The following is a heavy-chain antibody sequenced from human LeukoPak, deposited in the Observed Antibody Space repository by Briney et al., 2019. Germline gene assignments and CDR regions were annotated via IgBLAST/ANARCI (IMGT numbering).Heavy chain of an antibody. D-gene: IGHD6-13*01. V-gene: IGHV3-33*01. Sequence: PGGSLRLSCAASGFTFSNYGMHWIRQAPGNGLEWVAIIWYDGSNQYYADSVKGRFTISRDNSKNTLYPQMTSLRAEDTAVYYCARDLRYSNTWHFDYWGQGTLVAVSS. CDR3: ARDLRYSNTWHFDY. J-gene: IGHJ4*02. CDR2: IWYDGSNQ. CDR1: GFTFSNYG.